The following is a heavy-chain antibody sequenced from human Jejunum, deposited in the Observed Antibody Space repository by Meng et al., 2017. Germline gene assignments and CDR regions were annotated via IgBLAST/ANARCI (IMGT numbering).Heavy chain of an antibody. CDR3: ARYGGSGSYWHFDP. CDR2: INHSGST. CDR1: GGSFSGYY. J-gene: IGHJ2*01. Sequence: QVQLQQWGAGLLKPSETLSLTCAVHGGSFSGYYWTWIRQPPGKGLEWIGEINHSGSTNYNPSLKSRVTMSIDTSKIQFSLKLSSVTAADAAVYYCARYGGSGSYWHFDPWGRGTLVTVSS. D-gene: IGHD3-10*01. V-gene: IGHV4-34*01.